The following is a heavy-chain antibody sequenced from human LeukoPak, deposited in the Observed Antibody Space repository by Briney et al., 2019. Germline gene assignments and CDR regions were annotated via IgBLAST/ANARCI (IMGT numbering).Heavy chain of an antibody. CDR1: GFTFSSYA. Sequence: GRSLRLSCAASGFTFSSYAMHWVRQAPGKGLEWVAVISYDGSNKYYADSVKGRFTISRDNSKNTLYLQMNSLRAEDTAVYYCARDFPDTVGSVHYWGQGTLVTVSS. CDR3: ARDFPDTVGSVHY. V-gene: IGHV3-30-3*01. CDR2: ISYDGSNK. J-gene: IGHJ4*02. D-gene: IGHD3-10*01.